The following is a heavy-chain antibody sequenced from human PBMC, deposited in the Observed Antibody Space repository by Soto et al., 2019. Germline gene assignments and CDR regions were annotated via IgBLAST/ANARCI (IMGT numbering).Heavy chain of an antibody. CDR3: ARRDSSGWYSLDY. CDR2: VSPSGSNT. CDR1: GFIFSNYP. V-gene: IGHV3-23*01. J-gene: IGHJ4*02. D-gene: IGHD6-19*01. Sequence: EVQLLESGGGLVQPGGSLRLSCAVSGFIFSNYPMSWVRQAPGKGLEWVSSVSPSGSNTYYGDSVKGRFTMSRDNSENRLHLQMNSLRVEDTAVYFCARRDSSGWYSLDYWGQGTLVTVSS.